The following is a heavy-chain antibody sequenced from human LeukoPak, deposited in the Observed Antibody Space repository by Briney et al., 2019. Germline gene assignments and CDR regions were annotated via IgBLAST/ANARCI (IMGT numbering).Heavy chain of an antibody. J-gene: IGHJ4*02. CDR3: AREFYDSSGYYYSFDY. D-gene: IGHD3-22*01. V-gene: IGHV3-11*01. Sequence: PGGSLRLSCAASGFTFSDYYRSWIRQAPGKGLEWVSYISSSGSTIYYADSVKGRFTISRDNAKNSLYLQMNSLRAEDTAVYYCAREFYDSSGYYYSFDYWGQGTLVTVSS. CDR2: ISSSGSTI. CDR1: GFTFSDYY.